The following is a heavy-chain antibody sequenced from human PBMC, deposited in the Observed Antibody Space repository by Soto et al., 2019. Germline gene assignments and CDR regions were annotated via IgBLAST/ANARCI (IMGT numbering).Heavy chain of an antibody. J-gene: IGHJ4*02. V-gene: IGHV4-30-4*01. CDR2: IYYSGST. Sequence: TLSLTCTVSGGSISSGDYYWSWIRQPPGKGLEWIGYIYYSGSTYYNPSLKSRVTISVDTSKNQFSLKLSSVTAADTAVYYCARERSSSWFDYWGQGTLVTVSS. D-gene: IGHD6-13*01. CDR3: ARERSSSWFDY. CDR1: GGSISSGDYY.